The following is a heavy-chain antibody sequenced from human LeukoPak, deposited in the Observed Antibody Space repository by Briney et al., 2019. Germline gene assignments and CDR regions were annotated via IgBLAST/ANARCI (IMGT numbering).Heavy chain of an antibody. CDR2: INPNSGGT. CDR3: ARRVLLWFGESAFDI. V-gene: IGHV1-2*06. Sequence: ASVKVSCKASGYTFTDYYMHWLRQPPRQGLEWMGRINPNSGGTNYAQKLQGRVTMTRDTSISTAYMELSRLRSDDAAVYYCARRVLLWFGESAFDIWGQGTMVTVSS. J-gene: IGHJ3*02. CDR1: GYTFTDYY. D-gene: IGHD3-10*01.